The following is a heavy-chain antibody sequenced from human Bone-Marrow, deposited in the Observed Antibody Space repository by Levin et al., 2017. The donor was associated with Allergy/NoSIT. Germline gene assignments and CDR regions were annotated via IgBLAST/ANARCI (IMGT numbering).Heavy chain of an antibody. Sequence: RASVKVSCKASGYTFTTYAMNWVRQAPGRGLEWMGWIDTNTGNPTYAQGFIGRFVFSLDTSVTTAYLQINSLKADDTAVYYCAAGRAFDYWGQGTLVTVSS. J-gene: IGHJ4*02. V-gene: IGHV7-4-1*02. CDR1: GYTFTTYA. CDR2: IDTNTGNP. CDR3: AAGRAFDY. D-gene: IGHD6-13*01.